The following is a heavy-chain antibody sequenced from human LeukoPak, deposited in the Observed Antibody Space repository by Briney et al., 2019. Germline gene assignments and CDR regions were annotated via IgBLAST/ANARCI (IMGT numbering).Heavy chain of an antibody. Sequence: SETLSLTCTVSGGFISSYYWSWIRQSPGKGLEWIGYIDNSGSTKYNPSLKSPVTVSEDTSKKQLSLKLSSVTAADTAVYYCARTRYCISTSCYADYWGQGTLVTVSS. CDR3: ARTRYCISTSCYADY. CDR1: GGFISSYY. J-gene: IGHJ4*02. V-gene: IGHV4-59*08. CDR2: IDNSGST. D-gene: IGHD2-2*01.